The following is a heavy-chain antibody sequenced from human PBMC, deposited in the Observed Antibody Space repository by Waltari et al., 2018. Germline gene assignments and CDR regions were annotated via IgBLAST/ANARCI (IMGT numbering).Heavy chain of an antibody. CDR1: GFTFSTYS. D-gene: IGHD6-13*01. CDR3: ARGLKQQQLVYI. J-gene: IGHJ4*02. Sequence: EVQLVESGGGLVQPGGSLRLSCAASGFTFSTYSMNWVRQARGEGLEGVSYISGSSSTIYYADSVKGRFTISRDNAKNSLYLQMNSLRAEDTAVYYCARGLKQQQLVYIWGQGTLVTVSS. CDR2: ISGSSSTI. V-gene: IGHV3-48*04.